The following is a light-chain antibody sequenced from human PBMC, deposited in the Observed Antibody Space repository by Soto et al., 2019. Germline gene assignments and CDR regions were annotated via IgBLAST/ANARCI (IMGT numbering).Light chain of an antibody. CDR3: GTWDLSLGADV. V-gene: IGLV1-51*02. J-gene: IGLJ1*01. CDR2: ETN. CDR1: SSNIGDNY. Sequence: QSVLTQPPSVSAAPGQKVTISCSGSSSNIGDNYVSWYQHLPGTAPTLLIYETNKRPSGIPDRFSGSKSGTSATLGITGLQTGDEADYYCGTWDLSLGADVFGTGTKVTVL.